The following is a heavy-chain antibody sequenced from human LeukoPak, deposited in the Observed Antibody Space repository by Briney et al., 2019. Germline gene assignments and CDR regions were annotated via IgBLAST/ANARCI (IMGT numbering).Heavy chain of an antibody. J-gene: IGHJ4*02. V-gene: IGHV3-21*01. Sequence: PGGSLRLSCAASGFTFSSYSMNWVRQAPGKGLEWVSSISSSSSYIYYADSVKGRFTISRDNAKNSLYLQMNSLRAEDTAVYYCARDEQWLVHAVDYWGQGTLVTVSS. CDR1: GFTFSSYS. CDR3: ARDEQWLVHAVDY. D-gene: IGHD6-19*01. CDR2: ISSSSSYI.